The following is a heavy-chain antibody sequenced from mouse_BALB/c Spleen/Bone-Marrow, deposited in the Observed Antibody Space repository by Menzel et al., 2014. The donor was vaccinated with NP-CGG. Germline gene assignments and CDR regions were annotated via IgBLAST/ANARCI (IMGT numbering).Heavy chain of an antibody. J-gene: IGHJ4*01. CDR1: GYTFTSYY. Sequence: QVQLKESGAELVKPGASVKLSCKASGYTFTSYYMYWVKQRPGQGLEWIGEINPSNGGTNFNEKFKSRATLTVDKSSSTAYMQLSNLTSEDSAVYYCTRLPHWGQGTSVTVYS. CDR2: INPSNGGT. D-gene: IGHD5-1*01. V-gene: IGHV1S81*02. CDR3: TRLPH.